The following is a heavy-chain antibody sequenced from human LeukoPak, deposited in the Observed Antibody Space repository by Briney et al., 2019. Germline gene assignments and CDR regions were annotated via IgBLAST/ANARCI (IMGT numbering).Heavy chain of an antibody. Sequence: SETLSLTCTVSGGSISRYYWSWIRQPPGKGLEWIGYIYYSGSTNYNPSLKSRVTISVDTSKNQFSLKLSSVTAADTAVYYCARDIVVGGNYYYYYMDVWGKGTTVTVSS. CDR2: IYYSGST. CDR3: ARDIVVGGNYYYYYMDV. D-gene: IGHD2-2*01. V-gene: IGHV4-59*01. J-gene: IGHJ6*03. CDR1: GGSISRYY.